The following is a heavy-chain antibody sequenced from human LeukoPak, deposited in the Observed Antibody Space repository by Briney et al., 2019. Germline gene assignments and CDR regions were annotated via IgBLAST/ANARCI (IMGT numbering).Heavy chain of an antibody. V-gene: IGHV1-18*01. J-gene: IGHJ5*02. D-gene: IGHD3-3*01. CDR3: ARRQTLPYDFWSGSLNWFDP. Sequence: GASVKVSCKASGYTFTSYGISWVRQAPGQGLEWMGWISAYNGNTNYAQKLQGRVTMTTDTSTSTAYMELRSLRSDDTAVYYCARRQTLPYDFWSGSLNWFDPWGQGTLVTVSS. CDR2: ISAYNGNT. CDR1: GYTFTSYG.